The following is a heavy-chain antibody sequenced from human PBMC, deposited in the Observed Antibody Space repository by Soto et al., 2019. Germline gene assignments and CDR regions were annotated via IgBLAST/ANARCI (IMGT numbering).Heavy chain of an antibody. J-gene: IGHJ4*02. V-gene: IGHV3-48*02. Sequence: GSLRLSCAASGFTFSSDSINWVRQAPGKGLEWVSYISGSSKTIHYADSVKGRFTISRDNAKYSVYLQMNSLRDEDMAVYYCARDKNWAFDYWGQGALVTVSS. D-gene: IGHD7-27*01. CDR1: GFTFSSDS. CDR2: ISGSSKTI. CDR3: ARDKNWAFDY.